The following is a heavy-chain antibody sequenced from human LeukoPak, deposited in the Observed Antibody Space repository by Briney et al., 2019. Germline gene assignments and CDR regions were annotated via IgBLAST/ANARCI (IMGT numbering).Heavy chain of an antibody. J-gene: IGHJ4*02. CDR1: GYCFTSYW. CDR2: IDPSESYT. CDR3: GRGRGKDDY. V-gene: IGHV5-10-1*01. D-gene: IGHD3-16*01. Sequence: GESLRICCTGSGYCFTSYWISWVRQMPGKGLEWMGRIDPSESYTNYSPSFQGHVTISAGKSISTAYLQWSSLKASDTAMYFCGRGRGKDDYWGQGTLVTVSS.